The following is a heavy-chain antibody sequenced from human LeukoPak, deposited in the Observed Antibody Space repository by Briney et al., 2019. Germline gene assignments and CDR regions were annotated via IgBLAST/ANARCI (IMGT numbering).Heavy chain of an antibody. D-gene: IGHD3-22*01. CDR3: ARGGVGYYYDSSGSSLTYFDY. V-gene: IGHV4-31*03. CDR2: IYYSGST. Sequence: PSETLSLTCTVSGGSTSSGGYYWSWIRQHPGKGLEWIGYIYYSGSTYYNPSLKSRVTISVDTSKNQFSLKLSSVTAADTAVYYCARGGVGYYYDSSGSSLTYFDYWGQGTLVTVSS. J-gene: IGHJ4*02. CDR1: GGSTSSGGYY.